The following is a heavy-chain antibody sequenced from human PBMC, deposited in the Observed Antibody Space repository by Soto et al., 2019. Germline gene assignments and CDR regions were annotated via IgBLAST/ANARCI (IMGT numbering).Heavy chain of an antibody. CDR1: VFTFSSYS. V-gene: IGHV3-21*03. D-gene: IGHD1-1*01. J-gene: IGHJ4*02. CDR2: ISSSSSYI. Sequence: PGGSLRLSGAASVFTFSSYSINWVRQAPGKWLEWVSSISSSSSYIYYADSVKGRFTISRDNAKNSPYLQMNSLRAEDTAVYYSARALPRYNWNDGDTSLYWGEGTLVTVSS. CDR3: ARALPRYNWNDGDTSLY.